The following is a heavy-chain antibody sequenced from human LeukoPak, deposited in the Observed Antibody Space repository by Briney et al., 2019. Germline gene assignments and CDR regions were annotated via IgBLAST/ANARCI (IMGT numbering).Heavy chain of an antibody. CDR3: AREGVAVASPGVY. CDR1: GFTFSSYS. CDR2: ISSSSSYI. Sequence: GGSLRLSCAASGFTFSSYSMNWVRQAPGKGLEWVSSISSSSSYIYYADSVKGRFTISRDNAKNSLYLQMNSLRAEDTAVYYCAREGVAVASPGVYWGQGTLVTVSS. D-gene: IGHD6-19*01. V-gene: IGHV3-21*01. J-gene: IGHJ4*02.